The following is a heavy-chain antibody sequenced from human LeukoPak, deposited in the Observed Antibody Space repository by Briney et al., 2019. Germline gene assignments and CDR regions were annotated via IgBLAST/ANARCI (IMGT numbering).Heavy chain of an antibody. CDR1: AFTFTDYY. Sequence: ASVKVSCKASAFTFTDYYKHWVRQAPGQGLEWMGYINCNSGGTNYAQKFQGRVTMTRDTSISTACMELSWLRSDDTAVFYCARTKGTSYYDNSGYGAFDIWGQGTMVTVSS. V-gene: IGHV1-2*02. D-gene: IGHD3-22*01. CDR3: ARTKGTSYYDNSGYGAFDI. J-gene: IGHJ3*02. CDR2: INCNSGGT.